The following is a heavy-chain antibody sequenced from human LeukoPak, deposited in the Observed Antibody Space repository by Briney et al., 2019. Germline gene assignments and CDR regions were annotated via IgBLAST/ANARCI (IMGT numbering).Heavy chain of an antibody. J-gene: IGHJ4*02. CDR2: MNPNSGNT. D-gene: IGHD5-24*01. CDR3: ARDDRNLPVEMATTDY. Sequence: GASVKVSCKASGYTFTSYDINWVRQATGQGLEWMGWMNPNSGNTNYAQKLQGRVTMTTDTSTSTAYMELRSLRSDDTAVYYCARDDRNLPVEMATTDYWGQGTLVTVSS. V-gene: IGHV1-18*01. CDR1: GYTFTSYD.